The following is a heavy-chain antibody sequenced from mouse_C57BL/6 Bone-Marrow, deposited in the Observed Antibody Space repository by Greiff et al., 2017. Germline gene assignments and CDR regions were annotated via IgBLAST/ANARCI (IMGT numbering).Heavy chain of an antibody. D-gene: IGHD1-1*01. J-gene: IGHJ4*01. CDR3: ASYYGSSYGAIDY. Sequence: QVQLQQPGAELVKPGASVTLSCKASGYTFTSYWMHWVKQRPGQGLEWIGMIHPNSGSTNYNEKFKSKATLTVDKSSSTAYMQLSSLTSEDSAVYYCASYYGSSYGAIDYWGQGTSVTVSS. CDR2: IHPNSGST. V-gene: IGHV1-64*01. CDR1: GYTFTSYW.